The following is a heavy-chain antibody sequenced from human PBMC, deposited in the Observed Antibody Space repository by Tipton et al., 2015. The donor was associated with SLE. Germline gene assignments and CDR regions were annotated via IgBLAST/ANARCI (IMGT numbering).Heavy chain of an antibody. V-gene: IGHV4-39*07. Sequence: TLSLTCTVSGGSISSNNYYWGWIRQTPGKGLEWIASVYYTGRTYYNPSLKSRVTISVDTSKNQFSLGLTSVTDADTAVYYCARDRDYEGFWSGLADWGQGTLVTVSS. J-gene: IGHJ4*02. D-gene: IGHD3-3*01. CDR1: GGSISSNNYY. CDR3: ARDRDYEGFWSGLAD. CDR2: VYYTGRT.